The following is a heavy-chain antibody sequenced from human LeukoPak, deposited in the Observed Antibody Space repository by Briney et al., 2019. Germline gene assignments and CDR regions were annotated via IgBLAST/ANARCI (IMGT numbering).Heavy chain of an antibody. Sequence: ASVKVSCKAYGYTFTGYYRHWVRQAPGQGLEWMGWINSNSGGTNYAQKFQGRVTMTRDTSISTGYMELSRLRSDDTAVYYCASLTYTTYRYYYYYYMDVWGKGTTVTVSS. CDR3: ASLTYTTYRYYYYYYMDV. J-gene: IGHJ6*03. D-gene: IGHD2-2*02. CDR1: GYTFTGYY. V-gene: IGHV1-2*02. CDR2: INSNSGGT.